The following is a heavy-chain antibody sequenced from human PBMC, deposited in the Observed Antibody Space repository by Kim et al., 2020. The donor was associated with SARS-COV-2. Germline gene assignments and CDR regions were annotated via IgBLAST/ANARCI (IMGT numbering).Heavy chain of an antibody. V-gene: IGHV4-61*01. CDR1: GGSVSSGSYY. CDR3: ARSGGIVGAIEY. D-gene: IGHD1-26*01. Sequence: SETLSLTCTVSGGSVSSGSYYWSWIRQPPGKGLEWIGYIYYSGSTNYNPSLKSRVTISVDTSKNQFSLKLSSLTAADTAVYYCARSGGIVGAIEYWGQGT. CDR2: IYYSGST. J-gene: IGHJ4*02.